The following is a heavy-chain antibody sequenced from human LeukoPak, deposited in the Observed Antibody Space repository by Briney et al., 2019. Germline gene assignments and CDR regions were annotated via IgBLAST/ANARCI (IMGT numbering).Heavy chain of an antibody. CDR1: GYSFTSYW. CDR2: IDPSDSYT. D-gene: IGHD2-15*01. CDR3: ASQPRYCGGGSCSLFDYFDY. Sequence: GESLRISCKGSGYSFTSYWITWVRQMPGKGLERMGKIDPSDSYTNYNPSFQGHVTISADKSISTGYLQWSSLKASDTAMYYCASQPRYCGGGSCSLFDYFDYWGQGTLVTVSS. V-gene: IGHV5-10-1*01. J-gene: IGHJ4*02.